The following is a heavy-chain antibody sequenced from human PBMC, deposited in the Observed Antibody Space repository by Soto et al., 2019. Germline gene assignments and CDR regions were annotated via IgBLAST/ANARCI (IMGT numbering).Heavy chain of an antibody. CDR1: GFTVSSNY. V-gene: IGHV3-66*01. Sequence: GGSLRLSCAASGFTVSSNYMSWVRQAPGKGLEWVSVIYSGGSTYYADSVKGRFTISRDNSKNTLYLQMNSLRAEDTAVYYCARVHSGYVAFDIWGQGTMVTVSS. CDR2: IYSGGST. D-gene: IGHD3-22*01. J-gene: IGHJ3*02. CDR3: ARVHSGYVAFDI.